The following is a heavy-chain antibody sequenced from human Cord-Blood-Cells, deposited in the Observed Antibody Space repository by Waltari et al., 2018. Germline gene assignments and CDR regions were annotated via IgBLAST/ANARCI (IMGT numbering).Heavy chain of an antibody. D-gene: IGHD6-19*01. CDR3: ALAVAGGTYYFDY. V-gene: IGHV1-2*04. J-gene: IGHJ4*02. CDR1: GYTFTGYY. Sequence: QVQLVQSGAEVKKPGASVKVSCKASGYTFTGYYMHWVRQAPGQGLEWMGWINPNSGGTNYAQKFQGWVTRTRDTSISTAYMELSRLRSDDTAVYYCALAVAGGTYYFDYWGQGTLVTVSS. CDR2: INPNSGGT.